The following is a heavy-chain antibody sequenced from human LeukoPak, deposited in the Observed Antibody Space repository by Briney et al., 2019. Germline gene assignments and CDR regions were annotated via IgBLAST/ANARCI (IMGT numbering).Heavy chain of an antibody. Sequence: SGGSLRLSCAASGFTFSSYAMSWVRQAPGKGLEWVSAISGSGGSTYYADSVKGRFTISRDNSKNTLYLQMNSLRAEDTAVYYYAKVESGYSSGWYRYLDYWGQGTLVTVSS. CDR2: ISGSGGST. V-gene: IGHV3-23*01. D-gene: IGHD6-19*01. J-gene: IGHJ4*02. CDR3: AKVESGYSSGWYRYLDY. CDR1: GFTFSSYA.